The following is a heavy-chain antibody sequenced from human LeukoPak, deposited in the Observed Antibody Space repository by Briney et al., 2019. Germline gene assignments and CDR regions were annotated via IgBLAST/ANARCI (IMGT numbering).Heavy chain of an antibody. V-gene: IGHV1-46*01. Sequence: ASVTVSCMPSGYTFTSYYMHWVRPAPRQGLEWMGLINPSGGSTSYAQKFQGRVTMTRDTSTSTVYMELSSLRSEDTAVYYCARGWQQQKVLDYWGQGTLVTVSS. CDR1: GYTFTSYY. CDR2: INPSGGST. J-gene: IGHJ4*02. CDR3: ARGWQQQKVLDY. D-gene: IGHD6-13*01.